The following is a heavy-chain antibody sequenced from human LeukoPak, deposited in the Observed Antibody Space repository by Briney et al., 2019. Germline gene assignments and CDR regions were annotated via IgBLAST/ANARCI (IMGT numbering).Heavy chain of an antibody. Sequence: PGGSLRLSCAASGFTFSNAWMSWVRQAPGKGLEWVGRIRSKANNYATEYAVSVKGRFTISRDESKNTAYLQMNSLKTEDTAVYYCSSYGDTRIRWGQGALVTVSS. D-gene: IGHD2-21*01. CDR3: SSYGDTRIR. V-gene: IGHV3-73*01. J-gene: IGHJ4*02. CDR1: GFTFSNAW. CDR2: IRSKANNYAT.